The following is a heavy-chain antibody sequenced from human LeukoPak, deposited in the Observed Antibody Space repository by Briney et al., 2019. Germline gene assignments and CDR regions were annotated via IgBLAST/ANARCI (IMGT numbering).Heavy chain of an antibody. CDR1: GGSISSGGYY. CDR2: IYYSGST. D-gene: IGHD3-22*01. CDR3: ARDSSGNYYFDY. J-gene: IGHJ4*02. Sequence: KSSQTLSLTCTVSGGSISSGGYYWSWLRQHPGKGLEWIGNIYYSGSTYYNPSLKSRVTISVDTSKNQFSLKLSSVTAADTAVYYCARDSSGNYYFDYWGQGTLVTVSS. V-gene: IGHV4-31*03.